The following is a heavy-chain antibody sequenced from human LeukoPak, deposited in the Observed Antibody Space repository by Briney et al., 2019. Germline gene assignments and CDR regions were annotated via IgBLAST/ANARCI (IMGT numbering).Heavy chain of an antibody. V-gene: IGHV5-51*01. D-gene: IGHD1-26*01. Sequence: GESLKISCKSSGYSFTDFWIGWVRQMPGKGLEWMGIIYPADSDARYSPSFQGLVTISADKSISTAYLQWNSLQASDTAMYYCARQGVGATPTGAFDIWGQGTMVTVSS. J-gene: IGHJ3*02. CDR2: IYPADSDA. CDR1: GYSFTDFW. CDR3: ARQGVGATPTGAFDI.